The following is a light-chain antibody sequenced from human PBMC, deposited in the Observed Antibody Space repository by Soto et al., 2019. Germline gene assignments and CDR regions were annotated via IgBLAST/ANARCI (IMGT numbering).Light chain of an antibody. V-gene: IGKV1-39*01. CDR3: QQSYSTLWT. Sequence: DIPMTQSPSSLSASVGDRVTITCRASQSISTYLNWYQQKPGKAPKLLIFGASSLQSGVPSRFSGGGSGTDFTLTISSLQPEDFATYYCQQSYSTLWTFGQGTKVEIK. CDR1: QSISTY. J-gene: IGKJ1*01. CDR2: GAS.